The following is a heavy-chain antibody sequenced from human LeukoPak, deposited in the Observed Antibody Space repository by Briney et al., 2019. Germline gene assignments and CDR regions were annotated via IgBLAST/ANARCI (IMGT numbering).Heavy chain of an antibody. CDR2: ILYDGSNK. J-gene: IGHJ6*02. CDR1: GFTFSSYG. V-gene: IGHV3-30*18. Sequence: HPGGPLRLSCAASGFTFSSYGMHWVRQAPGKGLEWVAVILYDGSNKYYADSVKGRFTISRDNSKKTLYLQMNSLRAEVAAVDDCAKDHHCSCGSCYGYYYGMDVGGQETTVSVSS. CDR3: AKDHHCSCGSCYGYYYGMDV. D-gene: IGHD2-15*01.